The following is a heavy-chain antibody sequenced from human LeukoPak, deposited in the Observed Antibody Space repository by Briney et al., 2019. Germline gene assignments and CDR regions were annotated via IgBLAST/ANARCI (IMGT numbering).Heavy chain of an antibody. CDR1: GGSISSYY. Sequence: SETLSLTCTVSGGSISSYYWSWIRQPPGKGLEWIGYIYYSGSTNYNPSLKSRVTISVDTSKNQFSLKLNSVTAADTAVYYCARHDDYGRAFDIWGQGTMVTVSS. J-gene: IGHJ3*02. CDR2: IYYSGST. CDR3: ARHDDYGRAFDI. V-gene: IGHV4-59*08. D-gene: IGHD4-17*01.